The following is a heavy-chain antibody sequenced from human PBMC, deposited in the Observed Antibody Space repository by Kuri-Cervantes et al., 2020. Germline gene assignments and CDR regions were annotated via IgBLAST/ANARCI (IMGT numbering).Heavy chain of an antibody. J-gene: IGHJ6*02. D-gene: IGHD2-15*01. CDR1: GYTFTGYY. CDR2: INPNSGGT. Sequence: ASVKVSCKASGYTFTGYYMHWVRQAPGQGLEWMGWINPNSGGTNYARKFQGRVTMTRDTSISTAYMELSRLRSDDTAVYYCARFERCSGGSCYSDYYYYYGMDVWGQGTTVTVSS. CDR3: ARFERCSGGSCYSDYYYYYGMDV. V-gene: IGHV1-2*02.